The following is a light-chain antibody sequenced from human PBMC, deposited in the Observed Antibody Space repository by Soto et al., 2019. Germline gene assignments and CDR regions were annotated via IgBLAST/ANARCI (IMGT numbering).Light chain of an antibody. Sequence: DIQMTQSPSTLSASVGDRVTITCRASQSISSWLAWYQQKPGKAPKLLIYKASSLESGAPSRFSGSGSGTEFTLTISSLQPDDFATEYCQQYNSYPYTCGQGTKLEIK. J-gene: IGKJ2*01. CDR2: KAS. V-gene: IGKV1-5*03. CDR1: QSISSW. CDR3: QQYNSYPYT.